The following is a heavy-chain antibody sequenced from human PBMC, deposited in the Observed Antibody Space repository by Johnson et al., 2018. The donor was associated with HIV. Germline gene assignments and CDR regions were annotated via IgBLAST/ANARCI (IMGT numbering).Heavy chain of an antibody. D-gene: IGHD1-26*01. CDR2: ISWNSGSI. CDR1: GFTFDDYA. J-gene: IGHJ3*02. CDR3: ARDFLRGIVGTTGAFDI. Sequence: EVQLVESGGGLVQPGRSLRLSCAASGFTFDDYAMHWVRQAPGKGLEWVSGISWNSGSIGYAESVKGRFTISRDNAKNTLYLQMNSLRVEDTAVYYCARDFLRGIVGTTGAFDIWGQGTMVTVSS. V-gene: IGHV3-9*01.